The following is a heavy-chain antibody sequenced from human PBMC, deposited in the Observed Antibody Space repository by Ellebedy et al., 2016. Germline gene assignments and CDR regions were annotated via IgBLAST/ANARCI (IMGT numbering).Heavy chain of an antibody. Sequence: GESLKISCAASGFTFSSYAMSWVRQAPGKGLEWVSVISGSGDSTYYADSVKGRFTISRDNSKNTLYLQMNSLRAEDTAVYYCARNILSGWYDYWGQGTLVTVSS. J-gene: IGHJ4*02. CDR2: ISGSGDST. CDR3: ARNILSGWYDY. D-gene: IGHD6-19*01. CDR1: GFTFSSYA. V-gene: IGHV3-23*01.